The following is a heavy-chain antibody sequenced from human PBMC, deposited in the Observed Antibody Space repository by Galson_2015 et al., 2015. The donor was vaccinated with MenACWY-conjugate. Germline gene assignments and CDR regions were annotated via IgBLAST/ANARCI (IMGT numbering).Heavy chain of an antibody. CDR3: GRMGIAGAGTWSLNY. V-gene: IGHV3-74*01. J-gene: IGHJ4*02. CDR2: ISSDGSST. Sequence: SLRLSCAASGFIFNSYWMHWVRHAPGKGLVWVSRISSDGSSTNYADSVKGRFTISRDNAKNTVYLQMNSLRSEDTAVYYCGRMGIAGAGTWSLNYWGQGTLVAVSS. D-gene: IGHD6-13*01. CDR1: GFIFNSYW.